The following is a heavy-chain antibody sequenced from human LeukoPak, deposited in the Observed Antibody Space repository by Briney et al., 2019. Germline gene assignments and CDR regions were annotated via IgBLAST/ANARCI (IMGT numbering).Heavy chain of an antibody. CDR1: GDSFSEYY. Sequence: PSETLSLACSFFGDSFSEYYWTWIRRPPGGTLEWIGHIYYRGSTKYNPSLKNRVTISVDTSKNQVSLTLTSVTAADTAVYYCARAMRWTSGPVELGWFDRWGQGTQVTVFS. V-gene: IGHV4-59*01. CDR2: IYYRGST. D-gene: IGHD1-1*01. J-gene: IGHJ5*02. CDR3: ARAMRWTSGPVELGWFDR.